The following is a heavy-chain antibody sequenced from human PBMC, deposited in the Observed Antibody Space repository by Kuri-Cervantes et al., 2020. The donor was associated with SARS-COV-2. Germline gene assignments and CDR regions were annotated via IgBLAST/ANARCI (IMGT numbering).Heavy chain of an antibody. J-gene: IGHJ3*02. V-gene: IGHV4-39*01. Sequence: SETLSPTCTLPGGSISSSLYYWGWIRQPPGKGLEWIGSIYYSGSTYYNPSFKSRVTISVDTSKNQISLKLSSVTAADTAVYYGARHVAGEGSGSYYTYGDAFDIWGQGTMVTVSS. CDR3: ARHVAGEGSGSYYTYGDAFDI. D-gene: IGHD3-10*01. CDR1: GGSISSSLYY. CDR2: IYYSGST.